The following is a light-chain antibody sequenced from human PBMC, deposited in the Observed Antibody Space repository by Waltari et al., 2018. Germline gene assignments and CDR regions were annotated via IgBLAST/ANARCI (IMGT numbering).Light chain of an antibody. J-gene: IGLJ1*01. V-gene: IGLV2-14*03. CDR1: SRDVGGYNY. Sequence: QSALTQPASVSGSPGQSITISCTGTSRDVGGYNYVPWYQQHPGKAPKLMIYDVSNRPSGVSNRFSGSKSGNTASLTISGLQAEDEADYYCSSYTSSSTPPCVFGTGTKVTVL. CDR3: SSYTSSSTPPCV. CDR2: DVS.